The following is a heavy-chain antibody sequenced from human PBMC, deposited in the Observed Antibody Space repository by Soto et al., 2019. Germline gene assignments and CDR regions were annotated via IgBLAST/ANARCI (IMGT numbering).Heavy chain of an antibody. D-gene: IGHD6-13*01. Sequence: SVNVYCKASGGTFSSYTISWVRQAPGQGLEWMGRIIPILGIANYAQKFQGRVTITADKSTSTAYMELSSLRSEDTAVYYCARGDSRGFDPWGQGTLVTVSS. J-gene: IGHJ5*02. CDR3: ARGDSRGFDP. CDR2: IIPILGIA. CDR1: GGTFSSYT. V-gene: IGHV1-69*02.